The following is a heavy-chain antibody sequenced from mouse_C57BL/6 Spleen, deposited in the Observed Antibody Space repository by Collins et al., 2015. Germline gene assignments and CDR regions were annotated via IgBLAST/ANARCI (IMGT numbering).Heavy chain of an antibody. CDR3: ARGSSGPLN. CDR2: INPKNGGS. D-gene: IGHD3-2*02. V-gene: IGHV1-18*01. J-gene: IGHJ3*01. Sequence: MDWVKQSHGKSLEWIGNINPKNGGSIYNQKFKGKATLTVDKSSSTAYMQLSSLTSEDSAVYYCARGSSGPLNWGQGTLVTVSA.